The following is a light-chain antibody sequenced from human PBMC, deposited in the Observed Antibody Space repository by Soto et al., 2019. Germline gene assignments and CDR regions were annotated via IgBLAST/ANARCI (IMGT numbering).Light chain of an antibody. Sequence: EIVLTQSPGTLSLSPGERATLSCRASQTVSSNYLAWYQQKPGQAPRLLIYAASTRATGIPDRFSGSGSGTDFTLSISRLEPEDFAVYYCQQRGKWPSTFGPGTKVEMK. J-gene: IGKJ2*02. V-gene: IGKV3D-20*02. CDR1: QTVSSNY. CDR3: QQRGKWPST. CDR2: AAS.